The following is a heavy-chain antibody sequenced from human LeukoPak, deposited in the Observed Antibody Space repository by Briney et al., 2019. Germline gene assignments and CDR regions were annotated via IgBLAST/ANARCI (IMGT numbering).Heavy chain of an antibody. D-gene: IGHD3-9*01. CDR3: ARRNLMGYTHYDILTGQEYYYYGMDV. CDR2: ISSSGSTI. Sequence: GGSLSLSCGASGFILSRYPMSWVRQAPARGLEWVSYISSSGSTIYYADSVKGRFTISRDNAKNSLYLQMNSLRAEDTAVYYCARRNLMGYTHYDILTGQEYYYYGMDVWGQGTTVTVSS. V-gene: IGHV3-11*01. J-gene: IGHJ6*02. CDR1: GFILSRYP.